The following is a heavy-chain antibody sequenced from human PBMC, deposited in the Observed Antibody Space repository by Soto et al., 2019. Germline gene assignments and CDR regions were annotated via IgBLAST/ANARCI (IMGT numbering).Heavy chain of an antibody. CDR2: ISGDGSST. Sequence: GGSLRLSCAASGFTFRSHWMHWVRQAPGKGLVWASRISGDGSSTHYADSVKGRFTISRDNAKNTLYLQMNSLRAEDTAVYYCARGGNYVFDYWGQGTLVTVSS. J-gene: IGHJ4*02. CDR1: GFTFRSHW. V-gene: IGHV3-74*01. CDR3: ARGGNYVFDY. D-gene: IGHD1-26*01.